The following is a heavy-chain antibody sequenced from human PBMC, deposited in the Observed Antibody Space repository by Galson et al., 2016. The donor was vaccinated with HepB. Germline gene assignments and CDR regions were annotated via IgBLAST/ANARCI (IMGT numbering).Heavy chain of an antibody. Sequence: SLRLSCATSGFNFSIYAMSWFRQAPGKGLEWIGYMKSKTKGGQTHYAESLGGRFTISRDDSTSIAYLQTNNLKVDDTAVYYCTLGGAAAVWGPGTLVTVSS. J-gene: IGHJ4*02. D-gene: IGHD3-16*01. V-gene: IGHV3-49*03. CDR1: GFNFSIYA. CDR2: MKSKTKGGQT. CDR3: TLGGAAAV.